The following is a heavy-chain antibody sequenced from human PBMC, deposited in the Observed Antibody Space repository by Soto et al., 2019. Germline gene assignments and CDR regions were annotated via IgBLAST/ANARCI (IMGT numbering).Heavy chain of an antibody. CDR1: GGTFSSYT. J-gene: IGHJ4*02. CDR3: ARIISYQVDY. CDR2: IIPILGIA. D-gene: IGHD3-3*02. Sequence: SVKVSCKASGGTFSSYTISWVRQAPGQGLEWMGRIIPILGIANYAQKFQGRVTITADKSTSTAYMELSSMRSEDKAVYYCARIISYQVDYWGQXTLVTVSS. V-gene: IGHV1-69*02.